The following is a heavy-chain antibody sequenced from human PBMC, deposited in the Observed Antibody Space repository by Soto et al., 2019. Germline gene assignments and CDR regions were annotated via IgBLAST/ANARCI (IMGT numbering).Heavy chain of an antibody. Sequence: QVQLVQSGAEVKKPGSSVKVSCKASGGTFSSYAISCVRQAPGQGLEWMGGIIPIFGTANYAQKFQGRVTITADESTSTAYMELSSLRSEDTAVYYCARSGGTRDGYSGDWYFDLWGRGTLVTVSS. J-gene: IGHJ2*01. CDR3: ARSGGTRDGYSGDWYFDL. CDR1: GGTFSSYA. V-gene: IGHV1-69*01. D-gene: IGHD2-15*01. CDR2: IIPIFGTA.